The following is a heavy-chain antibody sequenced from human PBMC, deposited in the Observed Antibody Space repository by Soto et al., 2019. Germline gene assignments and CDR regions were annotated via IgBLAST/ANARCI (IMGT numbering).Heavy chain of an antibody. Sequence: QVQLVQSGAEVKKPGSSVKVSCKASGGTFSSYAISWVRQAPGQGLEWMGGIIPIFGTANYAQKFQGRVTITADKATSTAYMELSSLRSEDTAVYYCATRSPRTVLSSRTLSYYDGMDVWGQGTTVTVSS. V-gene: IGHV1-69*06. D-gene: IGHD3-16*01. CDR1: GGTFSSYA. CDR2: IIPIFGTA. CDR3: ATRSPRTVLSSRTLSYYDGMDV. J-gene: IGHJ6*02.